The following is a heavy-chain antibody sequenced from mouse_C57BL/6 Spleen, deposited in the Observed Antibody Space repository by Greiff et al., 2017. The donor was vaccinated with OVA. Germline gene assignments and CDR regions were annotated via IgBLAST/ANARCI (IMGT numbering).Heavy chain of an antibody. Sequence: QVQLKESGAELVRPGTSVKVSCKASGYAFTNYLIEWVKQRPGQGLEWIGVINPGSGGTNYNEKFKGKATLTADKSSSTAYMQLSSLTSEDSAVYFCANRGSYSNYEGAMDYWGQGTSVTVSS. V-gene: IGHV1-54*01. CDR3: ANRGSYSNYEGAMDY. CDR1: GYAFTNYL. CDR2: INPGSGGT. J-gene: IGHJ4*01. D-gene: IGHD2-5*01.